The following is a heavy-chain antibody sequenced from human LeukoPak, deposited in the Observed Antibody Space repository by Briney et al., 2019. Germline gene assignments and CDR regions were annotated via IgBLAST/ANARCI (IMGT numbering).Heavy chain of an antibody. CDR3: AIDPRTGIDY. CDR1: EFTFSNYG. V-gene: IGHV3-30*03. J-gene: IGHJ4*02. CDR2: ISKDGSTK. D-gene: IGHD2-8*02. Sequence: GRSLRLSCEASEFTFSNYGMHWVRQAPGKGLEWVAVISKDGSTKIYSAAVKGRFTIYRDNSRNTMYLQMNSLRAEDTAVYYCAIDPRTGIDYWGQGTLVTVSS.